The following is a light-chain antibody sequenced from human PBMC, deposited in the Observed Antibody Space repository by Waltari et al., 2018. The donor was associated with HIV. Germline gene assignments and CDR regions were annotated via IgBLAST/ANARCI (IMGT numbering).Light chain of an antibody. CDR2: KAS. CDR1: QSISSW. J-gene: IGKJ2*01. Sequence: DILMTQSPSILSASVGDRVIITCRASQSISSWLAWYQHKPGTAPKLLIYKASVLEGGVPSRFSGSGSGTEFTLNTTNLQPDDFATYYCQHYSSSPYTFGQGTNLEIK. V-gene: IGKV1-5*03. CDR3: QHYSSSPYT.